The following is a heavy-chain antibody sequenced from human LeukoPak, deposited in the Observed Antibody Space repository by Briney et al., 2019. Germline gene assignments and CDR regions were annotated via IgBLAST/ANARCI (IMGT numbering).Heavy chain of an antibody. CDR2: IYYSGST. CDR3: ARVGGELSFDY. Sequence: SETLSLTCTVSGGSISDYYWTWIRQPPGKGLEWIGFIYYSGSTNYNPSLKSRFTISVDTSKNQFSLKLSSVTAADTAVYYCARVGGELSFDYWGQGTLVTVSS. V-gene: IGHV4-59*01. J-gene: IGHJ4*02. CDR1: GGSISDYY. D-gene: IGHD3-10*01.